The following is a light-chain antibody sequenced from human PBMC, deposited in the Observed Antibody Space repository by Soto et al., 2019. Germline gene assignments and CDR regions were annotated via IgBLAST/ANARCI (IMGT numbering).Light chain of an antibody. J-gene: IGLJ1*01. CDR2: SNG. Sequence: QSVLTQPPSVSEAPGQRVTISCTGTSSDIGAGYDVHWYQQLPGAAPKLLIYSNGIRPSGVPDRFSASKSGTSASLAITGLRAEDEADYYWQSYDSSLTTYVFGTGTKLTVL. V-gene: IGLV1-40*01. CDR1: SSDIGAGYD. CDR3: QSYDSSLTTYV.